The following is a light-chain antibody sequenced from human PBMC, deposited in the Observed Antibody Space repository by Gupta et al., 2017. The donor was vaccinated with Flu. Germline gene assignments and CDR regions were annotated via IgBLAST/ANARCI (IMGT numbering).Light chain of an antibody. CDR3: LQFDIYPRT. V-gene: IGKV1-9*01. CDR1: QDISGF. Sequence: DVQLTQSPSFLSAAVGDRVTITCRASQDISGFLAWYQQEPGKAPKLLIYLASTLQTGVPSRFSGSGSGTEFTLTISSLQPEDFATYYCLQFDIYPRTFGQGTKVEI. CDR2: LAS. J-gene: IGKJ1*01.